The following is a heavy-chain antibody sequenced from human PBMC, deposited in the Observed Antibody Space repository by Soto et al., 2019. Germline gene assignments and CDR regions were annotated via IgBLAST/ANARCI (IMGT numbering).Heavy chain of an antibody. V-gene: IGHV2-5*02. Sequence: QITLKESGPTLVKPTQPLTLTCTFSGFSLSTSGVGVGWIRQPPGKALEWLALIYWDDDKRYSPSLKSRLTITKDTSKNQVVLAMTNMDPVDTATYYCAHSRRIYDYVWGSYRYSDYWGQGTLVTVSS. D-gene: IGHD3-16*02. CDR1: GFSLSTSGVG. CDR2: IYWDDDK. CDR3: AHSRRIYDYVWGSYRYSDY. J-gene: IGHJ4*02.